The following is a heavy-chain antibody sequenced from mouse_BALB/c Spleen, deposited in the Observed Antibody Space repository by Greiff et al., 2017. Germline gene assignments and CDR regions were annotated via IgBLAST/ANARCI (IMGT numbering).Heavy chain of an antibody. CDR3: ARWAYYGSEMDD. CDR1: GYTFTNHH. CDR2: INPYNDYT. D-gene: IGHD1-1*01. Sequence: EVQVVESGAELVRPGASVKISCKAFGYTFTNHHINWVKQRPGQGLDWIGYINPYNDYTSYNQKFKGKATLTVDKSSSTAYMELSSLTSEDSAVYYCARWAYYGSEMDDWGQGTTLTVTT. V-gene: IGHV1S45*01. J-gene: IGHJ2*01.